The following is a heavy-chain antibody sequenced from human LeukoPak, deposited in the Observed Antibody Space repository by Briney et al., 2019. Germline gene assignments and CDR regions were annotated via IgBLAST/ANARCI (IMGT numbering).Heavy chain of an antibody. V-gene: IGHV3-48*03. Sequence: GGSLRLSCAASGFTFFSYEMNWVRQAPGKGLEWVSYISSSGSTIYCADSVKGRFTISRDNAKKSLYLHMNSLRAEDTAVYYCARTRYDSSGYYPLADYWGQGSLVTVSS. D-gene: IGHD3-22*01. CDR2: ISSSGSTI. J-gene: IGHJ4*02. CDR3: ARTRYDSSGYYPLADY. CDR1: GFTFFSYE.